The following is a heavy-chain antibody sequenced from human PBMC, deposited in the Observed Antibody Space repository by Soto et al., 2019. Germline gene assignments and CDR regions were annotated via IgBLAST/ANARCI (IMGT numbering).Heavy chain of an antibody. D-gene: IGHD3-16*01. CDR2: ISGSGGST. Sequence: SGGSLRLSCAASGFTFSSYAMIWVRQAPGKGLEWVSAISGSGGSTYYADSVKGRFTISRDNSKNTLYLQMNSLRAEDTAVYYCANYEGAPANWFDPRGQGTLVTVSS. J-gene: IGHJ5*02. CDR3: ANYEGAPANWFDP. V-gene: IGHV3-23*01. CDR1: GFTFSSYA.